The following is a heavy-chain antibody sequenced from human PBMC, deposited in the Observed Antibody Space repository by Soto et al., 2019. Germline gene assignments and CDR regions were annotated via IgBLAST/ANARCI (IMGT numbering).Heavy chain of an antibody. D-gene: IGHD1-26*01. Sequence: SETLSLTCTVSGGSISSYYWSWIRQPPGKGLEWIGYIYYSGSTNYNPSLKSRVTISVDTSKNQFSLKLSPVTAADTAVYYCARHEGWAAPIARANYNYYYMDVWGKGTTVTVSS. J-gene: IGHJ6*03. CDR1: GGSISSYY. CDR2: IYYSGST. V-gene: IGHV4-59*08. CDR3: ARHEGWAAPIARANYNYYYMDV.